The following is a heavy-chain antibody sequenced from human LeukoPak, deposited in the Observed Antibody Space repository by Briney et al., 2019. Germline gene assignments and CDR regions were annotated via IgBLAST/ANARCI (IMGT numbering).Heavy chain of an antibody. CDR1: GGSVSSYY. V-gene: IGHV4-4*08. CDR2: IYTSGST. CDR3: VKTDHYYYFMDV. J-gene: IGHJ6*03. D-gene: IGHD2-21*02. Sequence: SETLSLTCTVSGGSVSSYYWSWIRQPLGKGLEWVGYIYTSGSTYYNPSLKSRVTISVDTSKNQFSLRLSSVTAADTVLYYCVKTDHYYYFMDVWGKGTTVTVSS.